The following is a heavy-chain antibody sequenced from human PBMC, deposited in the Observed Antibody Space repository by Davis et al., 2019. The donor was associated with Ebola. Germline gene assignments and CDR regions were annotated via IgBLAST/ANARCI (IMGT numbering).Heavy chain of an antibody. D-gene: IGHD3-22*01. Sequence: GGSLRLSCSASGFTFSSYSMNWVRQAPGKGLEWVSSISSSSSYIYYADSVKGRFTISRDNAKNSLYLQLNSLRAEDTAVYYCARASETYYYDSREFDYWGQGTLVTVSS. V-gene: IGHV3-21*01. CDR1: GFTFSSYS. CDR3: ARASETYYYDSREFDY. J-gene: IGHJ4*02. CDR2: ISSSSSYI.